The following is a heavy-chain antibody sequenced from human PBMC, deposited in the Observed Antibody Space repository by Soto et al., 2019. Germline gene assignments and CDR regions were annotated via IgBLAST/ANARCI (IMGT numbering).Heavy chain of an antibody. CDR3: AKDEGVGGNLGLFDY. V-gene: IGHV3-30*18. Sequence: QVQLVESGGGAVQPGESLRLSCVASGFDFTYYAMHWVRQAPGKGLESVAVMSSDGSKIHHTDSVKGRFTISRDNSKNGLYLQMNSLRKEDTDVYFCAKDEGVGGNLGLFDYWGQGTLVSVSS. CDR1: GFDFTYYA. J-gene: IGHJ4*02. CDR2: MSSDGSKI. D-gene: IGHD1-26*01.